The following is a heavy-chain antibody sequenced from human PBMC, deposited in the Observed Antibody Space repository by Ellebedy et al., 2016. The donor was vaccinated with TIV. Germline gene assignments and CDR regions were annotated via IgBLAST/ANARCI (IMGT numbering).Heavy chain of an antibody. J-gene: IGHJ4*02. CDR2: ISGYNGNT. CDR3: ARDYDILTGIDY. V-gene: IGHV1-18*01. Sequence: ASVKVSCKASGYTFTSYTVSWVRQAPGQGLEWMGWISGYNGNTNYAQKFQGRVTLTTDTSTSTAYMELRSLRSDDTAVYYCARDYDILTGIDYWGQGTLVTVSS. D-gene: IGHD3-9*01. CDR1: GYTFTSYT.